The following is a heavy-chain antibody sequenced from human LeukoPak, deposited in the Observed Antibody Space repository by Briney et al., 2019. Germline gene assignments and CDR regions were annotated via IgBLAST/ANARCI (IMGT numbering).Heavy chain of an antibody. V-gene: IGHV3-74*01. D-gene: IGHD3-22*01. CDR3: ARVSYDSGYYFLLDY. CDR1: GFTFSSYW. CDR2: INSDGSST. Sequence: PGGSLRLSCAASGFTFSSYWMHWVRQVPGKGPVWVSRINSDGSSTRYADSVKGRFTISRDNAKNTLYLQMNSLRAEDTAVYYCARVSYDSGYYFLLDYWGQGTLVTVSS. J-gene: IGHJ4*02.